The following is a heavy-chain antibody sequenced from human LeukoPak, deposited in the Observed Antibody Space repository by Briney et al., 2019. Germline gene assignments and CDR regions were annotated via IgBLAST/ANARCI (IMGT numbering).Heavy chain of an antibody. CDR3: APPNGYGLVDR. Sequence: SETLSLTCTVSGGSISTSSYYWGWVRQPPGKGLEGIGNIFYSGSTYYSPSLKSRVTISLDTSRNQFSLKLNSLTSADAAAYYWAPPNGYGLVDRWGQGTMATVSS. V-gene: IGHV4-39*07. D-gene: IGHD3-10*01. CDR2: IFYSGST. J-gene: IGHJ3*01. CDR1: GGSISTSSYY.